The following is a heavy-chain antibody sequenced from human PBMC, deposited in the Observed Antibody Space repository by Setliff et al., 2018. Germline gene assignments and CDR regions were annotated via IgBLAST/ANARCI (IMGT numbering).Heavy chain of an antibody. CDR2: IYTSWST. Sequence: SETLSLTCTVSGDSISSRTYYWSWIRQPAGKGLEWIGHIYTSWSTIYNPSLKSRLTISLDTSKNQFSLNLSSVTAADTAVYYCARMSGFLYMDAWGKGTTVTVSS. CDR1: GDSISSRTYY. D-gene: IGHD3-3*01. V-gene: IGHV4-61*09. J-gene: IGHJ6*03. CDR3: ARMSGFLYMDA.